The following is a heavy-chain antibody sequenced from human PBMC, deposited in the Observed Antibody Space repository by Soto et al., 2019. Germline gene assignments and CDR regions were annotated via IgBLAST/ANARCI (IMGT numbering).Heavy chain of an antibody. V-gene: IGHV3-33*01. J-gene: IGHJ4*02. CDR3: ARERGWLVRDEYYFDY. D-gene: IGHD6-19*01. CDR1: GFTFSSYG. Sequence: GGSLRLSCAASGFTFSSYGMHWVRQAPGKGLEWVAVIWYDGSNKYYADSVKGRFTISRDNSKNTLYLQMNSLRAEDTAVYYCARERGWLVRDEYYFDYWGQGTLVTVSS. CDR2: IWYDGSNK.